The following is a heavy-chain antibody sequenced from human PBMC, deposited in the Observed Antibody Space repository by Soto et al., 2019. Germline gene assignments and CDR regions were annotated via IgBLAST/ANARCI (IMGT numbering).Heavy chain of an antibody. CDR2: MNPNSGNT. J-gene: IGHJ2*01. V-gene: IGHV1-8*01. D-gene: IGHD2-2*01. Sequence: QVQLVQSGAEVKKPGASVKVSCKASGYTFTSYDINWVRQATGQGLEWMGWMNPNSGNTGYAQKFQGRVTMTRNTSISTAYMELSSLRSEDTAVYYCARTKITRPPRPYWYFDLWGRGTLVTVSS. CDR3: ARTKITRPPRPYWYFDL. CDR1: GYTFTSYD.